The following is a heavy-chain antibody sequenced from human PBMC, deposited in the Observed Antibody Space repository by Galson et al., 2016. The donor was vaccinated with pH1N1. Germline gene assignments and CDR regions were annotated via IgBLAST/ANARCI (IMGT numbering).Heavy chain of an antibody. CDR2: IWFDGSNT. CDR3: ARENWGSFDY. V-gene: IGHV3-33*01. CDR1: GFAFSNYG. Sequence: SLRLSCAASGFAFSNYGIHWVRQAPGKGLEWVAVIWFDGSNTHYADSVKGRFTISRDDARNSLYLHMDSLRAEDTAVYYCARENWGSFDYWGQGTLVTVSS. D-gene: IGHD7-27*01. J-gene: IGHJ4*02.